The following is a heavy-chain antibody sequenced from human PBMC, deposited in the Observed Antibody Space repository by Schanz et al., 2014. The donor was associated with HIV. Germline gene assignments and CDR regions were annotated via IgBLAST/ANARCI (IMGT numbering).Heavy chain of an antibody. V-gene: IGHV4-31*03. Sequence: QVQLRASGPGLVKPSQTLSLTCTVSGGSISTGGYYWSWIRQHPVKGLECIGYIYHSGNTYYNPSLKSRVTMSVDTSKNQFSLKLSSVTAADTAVYYCARATTDNFDPTYYFQSWGQGTLVTVSS. J-gene: IGHJ4*02. CDR2: IYHSGNT. CDR1: GGSISTGGYY. D-gene: IGHD5-12*01. CDR3: ARATTDNFDPTYYFQS.